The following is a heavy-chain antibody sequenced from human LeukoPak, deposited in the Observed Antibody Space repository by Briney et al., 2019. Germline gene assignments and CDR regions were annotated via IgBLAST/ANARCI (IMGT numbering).Heavy chain of an antibody. CDR2: INHSGST. CDR3: AGSPLRFLEWPAVY. V-gene: IGHV4-34*01. J-gene: IGHJ4*02. CDR1: GGSFSGYY. Sequence: PSETLSLTCAVYGGSFSGYYWSWIRQPPGKGLEWIGEINHSGSTNYNPSLKSRVTISVDTSKNQFSLKLSSVTAADTAVYYCAGSPLRFLEWPAVYWGQGTLVTVSS. D-gene: IGHD3-3*01.